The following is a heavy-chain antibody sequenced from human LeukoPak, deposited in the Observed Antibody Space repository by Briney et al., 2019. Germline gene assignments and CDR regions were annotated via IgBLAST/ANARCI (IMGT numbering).Heavy chain of an antibody. CDR2: ISGSGDRT. CDR3: AKDRIGGVAVAGKGRWFDP. CDR1: GLTFNSYA. J-gene: IGHJ5*02. Sequence: GSLRLSCAASGLTFNSYAMSWVRQAPVKGLEWVSTISGSGDRTSYADSVKGRFTISRDNSKNTLFLQMNSLRAEDTAVYYCAKDRIGGVAVAGKGRWFDPWGQGTLVTVSS. D-gene: IGHD6-19*01. V-gene: IGHV3-23*01.